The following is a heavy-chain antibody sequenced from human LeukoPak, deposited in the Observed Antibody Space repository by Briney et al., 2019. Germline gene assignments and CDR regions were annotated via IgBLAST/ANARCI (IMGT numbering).Heavy chain of an antibody. V-gene: IGHV4-59*01. J-gene: IGHJ4*02. CDR1: GGSISSYY. D-gene: IGHD1-1*01. Sequence: SETLSLTCTVSGGSISSYYWSWIRQPPGGGLEWIGYIYYSGSTNYNPSLKSRVTISVDTSKNQFSLKLSSVTAADTAVYYCARVDNWNDPFDYWGQGTLVTVSS. CDR2: IYYSGST. CDR3: ARVDNWNDPFDY.